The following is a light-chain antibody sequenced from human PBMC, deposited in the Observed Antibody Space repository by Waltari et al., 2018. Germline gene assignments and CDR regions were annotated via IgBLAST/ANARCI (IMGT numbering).Light chain of an antibody. CDR1: SSDIGDYNY. CDR3: SSYIRGSALVI. CDR2: GVS. J-gene: IGLJ2*01. V-gene: IGLV2-14*03. Sequence: QSALTQPASVSGSPGQSITISCTGTSSDIGDYNYVSWFQQHPCKAPKLMIFGVSERPSGVSNRFSGSKSGNTASLTISGLQAEDEADYYCSSYIRGSALVIFGGGSKLTVL.